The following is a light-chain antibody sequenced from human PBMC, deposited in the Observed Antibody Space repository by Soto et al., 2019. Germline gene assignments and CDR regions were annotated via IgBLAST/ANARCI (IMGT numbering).Light chain of an antibody. CDR1: QSVSSN. CDR2: GAS. CDR3: QQDNNWPPFT. V-gene: IGKV3-15*01. Sequence: EIVMTQSPATLSVSPGERATLSCRASQSVSSNLAWYQQKPGQAPRLLIYGASTRATGIPARFSGSGSGTEFTHSSRSLPSEDFAVYYCQQDNNWPPFTFGGGTKVEIK. J-gene: IGKJ4*01.